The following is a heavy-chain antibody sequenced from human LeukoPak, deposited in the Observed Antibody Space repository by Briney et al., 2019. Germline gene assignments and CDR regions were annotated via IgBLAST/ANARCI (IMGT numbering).Heavy chain of an antibody. V-gene: IGHV3-11*01. CDR1: GFTFSDYY. D-gene: IGHD3-22*01. CDR2: ISSSGSTI. CDR3: ARDWGDYYYDSGPYYFDY. J-gene: IGHJ4*02. Sequence: PGGSLRLSCAASGFTFSDYYMSWIRQAPGKGLEWVSYISSSGSTIYYADSVKGRFTISRDNAKNSLYLQMNSLRAEDTAVYYCARDWGDYYYDSGPYYFDYWGQGTLVTVSS.